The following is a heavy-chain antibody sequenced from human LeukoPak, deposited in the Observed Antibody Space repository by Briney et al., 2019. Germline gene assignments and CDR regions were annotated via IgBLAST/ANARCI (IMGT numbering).Heavy chain of an antibody. CDR1: AFTFSSYG. Sequence: PGGSLRLSCAASAFTFSSYGMNWVRQAPGKGLEWVSSISRSSSSIYYADSVRGRFTISRDNAKNSLFLQMNSLRAEDTAVYYCAGYSSSSLWSFQHWGQGTLVTVSS. CDR2: ISRSSSSI. D-gene: IGHD6-6*01. V-gene: IGHV3-21*01. CDR3: AGYSSSSLWSFQH. J-gene: IGHJ1*01.